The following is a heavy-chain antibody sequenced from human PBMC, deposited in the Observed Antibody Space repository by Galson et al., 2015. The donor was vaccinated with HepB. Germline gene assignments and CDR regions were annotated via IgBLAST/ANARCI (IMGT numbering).Heavy chain of an antibody. CDR2: IDPSDSYT. CDR1: GYSFTSYW. CDR3: ARLSIGSSWYQHVGWFDP. Sequence: QSGAEVKKPGESLRISCKGSGYSFTSYWISWVRQMPGKGLEWMGRIDPSDSYTNYSPSFQGHVTISADKSISTAYLQWSSLKASDTAMYYCARLSIGSSWYQHVGWFDPWGQGTLVTVSS. D-gene: IGHD6-13*01. V-gene: IGHV5-10-1*01. J-gene: IGHJ5*02.